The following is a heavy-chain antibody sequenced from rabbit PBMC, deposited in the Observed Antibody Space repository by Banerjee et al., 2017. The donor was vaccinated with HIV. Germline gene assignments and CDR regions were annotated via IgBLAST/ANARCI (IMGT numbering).Heavy chain of an antibody. CDR3: ASGRYYTDGYVGYGLNL. D-gene: IGHD6-1*01. CDR2: INTISGNT. V-gene: IGHV1S43*01. Sequence: QEQLEESGGDLVKPEGSLTLTCTASGFSFSNGYVMCWVRQAPGKGLEWIACINTISGNTVYASWAKGRFTISRSTSLNTVDLKMTSLTAADTATYFCASGRYYTDGYVGYGLNLWGPGTLVTVS. CDR1: GFSFSNGYV. J-gene: IGHJ4*01.